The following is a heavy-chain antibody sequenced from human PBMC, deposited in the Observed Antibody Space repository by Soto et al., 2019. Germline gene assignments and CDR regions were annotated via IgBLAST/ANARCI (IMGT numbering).Heavy chain of an antibody. CDR1: GYTFTSYG. V-gene: IGHV1-18*01. Sequence: VKVSCKASGYTFTSYGISWVRQAPGQGLEWMGWISAYNGNTNYAQKLQGRVTMTEDTSTDTAYMELSSLRSEDTAVYYCATVHVALHAFDIWGQGTMVTVSS. J-gene: IGHJ3*02. CDR2: ISAYNGNT. CDR3: ATVHVALHAFDI. D-gene: IGHD5-12*01.